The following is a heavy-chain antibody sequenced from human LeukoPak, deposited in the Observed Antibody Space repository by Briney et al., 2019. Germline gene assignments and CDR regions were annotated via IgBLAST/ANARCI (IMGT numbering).Heavy chain of an antibody. Sequence: ASVKVSCKASGYTFTSYGVNWVRQAPGQGLEWMGWISAYNGHTNYAQKLQGRVTMTTDTSTSTAYMELRSLKSDDTAVYYCASLKNYYDSSGYLVTDAFDIWGQGTMVTVSS. V-gene: IGHV1-18*01. J-gene: IGHJ3*02. CDR3: ASLKNYYDSSGYLVTDAFDI. CDR1: GYTFTSYG. D-gene: IGHD3-22*01. CDR2: ISAYNGHT.